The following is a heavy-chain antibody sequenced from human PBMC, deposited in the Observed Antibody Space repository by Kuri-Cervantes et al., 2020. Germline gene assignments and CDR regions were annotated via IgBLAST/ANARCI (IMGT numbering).Heavy chain of an antibody. D-gene: IGHD6-13*01. V-gene: IGHV3-23*01. CDR2: ISGSGGST. CDR1: GFTFSSYA. J-gene: IGHJ6*03. CDR3: AKVAAAGNYYYYYMDV. Sequence: GESLKISCAASGFTFSSYAMSWVRQAPGKGLEWVSAISGSGGSTYYADSVKGRFTISRDSSKNTLYLQMNSLRAEDTAVYYCAKVAAAGNYYYYYMDVWGKGTTVTVSS.